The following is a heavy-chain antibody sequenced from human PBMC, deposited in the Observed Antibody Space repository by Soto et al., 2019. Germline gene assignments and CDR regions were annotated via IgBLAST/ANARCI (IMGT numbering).Heavy chain of an antibody. CDR3: ARDYARGWCQF. D-gene: IGHD2-8*02. J-gene: IGHJ4*02. CDR2: ISFDGDK. CDR1: GFDFSNSG. Sequence: QVKLVESGGGVVQPGTSLRLSCTASGFDFSNSGIQWVRQTPGKGLEWVALISFDGDKYYVDSVKGRFTISRDNPTNTVYLQMNRLRPEDTGVYYCARDYARGWCQFWGQRNLVTVSS. V-gene: IGHV3-30*03.